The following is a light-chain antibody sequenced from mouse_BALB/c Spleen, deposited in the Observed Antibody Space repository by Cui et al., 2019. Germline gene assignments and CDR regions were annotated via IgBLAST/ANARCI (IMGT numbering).Light chain of an antibody. V-gene: IGKV4-68*01. CDR2: LTS. CDR1: SSVSY. CDR3: QQWSSNPLT. Sequence: QIVLTQSPALMSASPGEQVTMTCSASSSVSYMYWYQQKPRSSPKPWIYLTSNLASGVPARFSGSGSGTSYSPTISSMEAEDAATYYCQQWSSNPLTFGAGTKLELK. J-gene: IGKJ5*01.